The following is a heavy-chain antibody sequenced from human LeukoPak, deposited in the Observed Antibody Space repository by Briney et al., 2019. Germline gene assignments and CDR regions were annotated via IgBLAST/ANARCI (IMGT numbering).Heavy chain of an antibody. J-gene: IGHJ5*02. V-gene: IGHV4-34*01. Sequence: SETLSLTCAVYGGSFSGYYWSWIRQPPGKGLEWIGEINHSGSTNYSPSLKSRVTISLDTSKNQFSLKLSSVTAADTAVYYCARGSGYDSPPNWFDPWGQGTLVTVSS. CDR1: GGSFSGYY. CDR3: ARGSGYDSPPNWFDP. CDR2: INHSGST. D-gene: IGHD5-12*01.